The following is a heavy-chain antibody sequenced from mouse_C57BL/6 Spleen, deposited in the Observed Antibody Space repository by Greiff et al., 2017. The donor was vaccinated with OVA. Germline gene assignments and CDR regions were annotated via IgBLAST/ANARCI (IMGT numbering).Heavy chain of an antibody. CDR3: ARGLLNFDY. V-gene: IGHV1-82*01. CDR1: GYAFSSSW. CDR2: IYPGDGDT. D-gene: IGHD2-1*01. Sequence: QVQLQQSGPELVKPGASVKISCKASGYAFSSSWMNWVKQRPGKGLEWIGRIYPGDGDTNYNGKFKGKATLTADKSSSTAYMQLSSLTSEEAAVYFCARGLLNFDYWGQGTTLTVSS. J-gene: IGHJ2*01.